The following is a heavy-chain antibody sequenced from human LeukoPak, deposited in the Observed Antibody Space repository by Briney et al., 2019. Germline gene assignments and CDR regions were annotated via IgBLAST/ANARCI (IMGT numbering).Heavy chain of an antibody. Sequence: PGGSLRLSCAASGFTFSSYSMNWVRQAPGKGLEWVSLISYNGGTINYADSVKGRFIISRDNARNSLFLQMNSLRVEDTAIYYCAKDHMSSWGQGTLVTVTS. V-gene: IGHV3-48*04. CDR1: GFTFSSYS. CDR3: AKDHMSS. D-gene: IGHD3-10*01. CDR2: ISYNGGTI. J-gene: IGHJ5*02.